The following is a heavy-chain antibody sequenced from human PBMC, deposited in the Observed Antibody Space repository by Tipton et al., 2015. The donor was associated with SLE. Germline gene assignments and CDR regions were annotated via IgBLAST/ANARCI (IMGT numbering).Heavy chain of an antibody. V-gene: IGHV1-46*01. CDR1: GYTFVSYF. CDR3: TREDPLVTAGDATMDY. Sequence: QLVQSGAEVKQPGASVKVSCKSSGYTFVSYFVHWVRLAPGQGPEWMGVINPNTGNTKYAQIFQGRVTMTRDTSTSTVYMELNSLTSEDTAIYYCTREDPLVTAGDATMDYWGQGTLVTVSS. CDR2: INPNTGNT. D-gene: IGHD5-24*01. J-gene: IGHJ4*02.